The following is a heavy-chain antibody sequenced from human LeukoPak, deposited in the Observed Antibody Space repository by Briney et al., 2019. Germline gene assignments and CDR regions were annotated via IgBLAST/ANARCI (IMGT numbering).Heavy chain of an antibody. J-gene: IGHJ5*02. CDR3: TRGAGTSWFDP. Sequence: GASVKVSCKPSGYTFTVNYLHWVRQAPGQGLEWVGWMNPNSGVTVYAQNFQGRVTMTRDTSISTAYMELSSLTSDDTAVYYCTRGAGTSWFDPWGQGTLVTVSS. D-gene: IGHD3-10*01. V-gene: IGHV1-2*02. CDR2: MNPNSGVT. CDR1: GYTFTVNY.